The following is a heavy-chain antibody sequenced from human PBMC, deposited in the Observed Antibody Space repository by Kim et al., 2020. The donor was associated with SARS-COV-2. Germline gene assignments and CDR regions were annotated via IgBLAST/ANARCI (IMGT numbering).Heavy chain of an antibody. Sequence: SETLSLTCAVQGASFSDYYLTWIRQPPGKGLEWLWEITQSRSTNYNPSLKSRLTISVDTSKKQFYLNLTSVTAADKAVYYCAKGDENNYVLPRGFYYAMDVWGQGTTVTVSS. D-gene: IGHD3-16*01. CDR3: AKGDENNYVLPRGFYYAMDV. CDR2: ITQSRST. V-gene: IGHV4-34*01. J-gene: IGHJ6*02. CDR1: GASFSDYY.